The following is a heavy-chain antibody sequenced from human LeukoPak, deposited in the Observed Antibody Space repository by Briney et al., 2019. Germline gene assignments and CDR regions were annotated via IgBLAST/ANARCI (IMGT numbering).Heavy chain of an antibody. D-gene: IGHD1-14*01. J-gene: IGHJ3*02. CDR3: ARATRIHDAFDI. Sequence: SVKVSCKASGYTFTSYDIHWVRQAPGQGLEWMGGIIPIFGTANYAQKFQGRVTITADESTSTAYMELSSLRSEDTAVYYCARATRIHDAFDIWGQGTMVTVSS. V-gene: IGHV1-69*13. CDR1: GYTFTSYD. CDR2: IIPIFGTA.